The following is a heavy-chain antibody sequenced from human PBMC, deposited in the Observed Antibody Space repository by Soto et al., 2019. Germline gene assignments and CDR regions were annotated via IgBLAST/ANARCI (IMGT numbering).Heavy chain of an antibody. CDR1: GGTFINYG. J-gene: IGHJ5*02. V-gene: IGHV1-69*01. CDR2: IIRVFGTP. CDR3: ARAAYTSRATQWLDP. D-gene: IGHD3-16*01. Sequence: QVQLVQSGAEVKKPGSSVTVSCKASGGTFINYGVTWVRQAPGQGLEWMGGIIRVFGTPNYAQKFQGRVTITADESRTTAYMELSSLRSEDTAVYYCARAAYTSRATQWLDPWGQGTLVTVSS.